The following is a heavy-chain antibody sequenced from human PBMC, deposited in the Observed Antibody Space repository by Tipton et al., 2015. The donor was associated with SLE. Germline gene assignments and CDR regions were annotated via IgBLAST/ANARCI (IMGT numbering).Heavy chain of an antibody. CDR2: IWYDGSNK. CDR1: GFTFSSYG. CDR3: ARGGGEDTIFGVVLYGMDV. J-gene: IGHJ6*02. V-gene: IGHV3-33*01. D-gene: IGHD3-3*01. Sequence: SLRLSCAASGFTFSSYGMHWVRQAPGKGLEWVAVIWYDGSNKYYADSVKGRFTISRDNSKNTLYLQMNSLRAEDTAVYYCARGGGEDTIFGVVLYGMDVWGQGTTVTVSS.